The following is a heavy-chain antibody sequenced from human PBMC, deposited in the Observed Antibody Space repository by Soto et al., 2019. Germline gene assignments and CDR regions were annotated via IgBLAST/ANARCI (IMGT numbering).Heavy chain of an antibody. CDR2: ISYDGSNK. CDR3: AKVSPSVAVAGTIGDFDY. Sequence: GGSLRLSCAASGFTFSSYGMHWVRQAPGKELEWVAVISYDGSNKYYEDSVKGRFTISRDNSKNTLYLQMNSLRAEDTAMYYCAKVSPSVAVAGTIGDFDYWGQGTLATVSS. V-gene: IGHV3-30*18. CDR1: GFTFSSYG. D-gene: IGHD6-19*01. J-gene: IGHJ4*02.